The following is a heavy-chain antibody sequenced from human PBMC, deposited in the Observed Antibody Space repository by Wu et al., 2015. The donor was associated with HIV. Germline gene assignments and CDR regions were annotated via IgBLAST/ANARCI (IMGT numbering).Heavy chain of an antibody. D-gene: IGHD1-26*01. CDR3: AILNIVGATKITDY. Sequence: QVQLVQSGAEVKKPGASVKVSCKAPGNTFSGYYIHWVRQAPGQGLEWVGWINPNSGATKYSQKFQGRVTMTRDTSTSTAYMDITRLTSDDTAVYYCAILNIVGATKITDYWGQGTLVTVSS. J-gene: IGHJ4*02. CDR2: INPNSGAT. CDR1: GNTFSGYY. V-gene: IGHV1-2*02.